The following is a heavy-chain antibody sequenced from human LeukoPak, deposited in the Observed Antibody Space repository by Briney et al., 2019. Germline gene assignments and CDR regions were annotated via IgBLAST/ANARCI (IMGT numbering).Heavy chain of an antibody. CDR2: ITASGDNT. V-gene: IGHV3-23*01. J-gene: IGHJ4*02. Sequence: GGSLRLSCAASGFTFSNYAMNWVRQAPGKGLEWVSAITASGDNTYSADSVKGRFFISRDTSKNTLFLQLNSLRAEDPALYYCGKDVPYGGDYWGQGTLVTVSS. D-gene: IGHD3-10*01. CDR1: GFTFSNYA. CDR3: GKDVPYGGDY.